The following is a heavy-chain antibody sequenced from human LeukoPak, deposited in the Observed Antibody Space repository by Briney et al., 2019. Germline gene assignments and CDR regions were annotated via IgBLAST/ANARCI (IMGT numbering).Heavy chain of an antibody. CDR1: DFTFSSHW. Sequence: PGGSLRLSCAASDFTFSSHWMYWVRQAPGKGLVWVARLSGDGGTTRHADSVKGRFTISRDNAKNTLYIQMNSLGVEDTALYYCARGIASSRSVAIDLWGQGTLVAVSS. CDR2: LSGDGGTT. D-gene: IGHD6-13*01. V-gene: IGHV3-74*01. J-gene: IGHJ4*02. CDR3: ARGIASSRSVAIDL.